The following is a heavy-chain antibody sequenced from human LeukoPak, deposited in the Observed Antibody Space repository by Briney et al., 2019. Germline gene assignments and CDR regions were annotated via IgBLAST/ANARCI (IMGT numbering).Heavy chain of an antibody. V-gene: IGHV3-30*03. J-gene: IGHJ4*02. Sequence: PGGSLRLSCAASGFIFRNYWMTWVRQAPGKGLEWVAVTSSDLNVKLYADSVKGRFTISRDNSRSTLYLQMNSLRPEDTAIYYCAREGYYGSGSPPSLYFDYWGQGTLVTVSS. D-gene: IGHD3-10*01. CDR2: TSSDLNVK. CDR1: GFIFRNYW. CDR3: AREGYYGSGSPPSLYFDY.